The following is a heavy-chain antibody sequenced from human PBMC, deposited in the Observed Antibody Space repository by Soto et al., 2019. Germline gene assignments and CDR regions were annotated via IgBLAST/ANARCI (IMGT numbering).Heavy chain of an antibody. Sequence: PSETLSLTCTVSGGSISSYYWSWIRQPPGKGLEWIGYIYYSGSTNYNPSLKSRVTISVDTSKNQFSLKLSSVTAADMAIYYCARDYTSLRGILMDVWGQGTTVTVSS. CDR1: GGSISSYY. V-gene: IGHV4-59*01. D-gene: IGHD3-10*01. CDR2: IYYSGST. CDR3: ARDYTSLRGILMDV. J-gene: IGHJ6*02.